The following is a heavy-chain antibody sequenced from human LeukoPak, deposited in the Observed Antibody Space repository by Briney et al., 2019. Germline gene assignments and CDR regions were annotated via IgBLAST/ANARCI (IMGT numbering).Heavy chain of an antibody. J-gene: IGHJ6*02. V-gene: IGHV1-18*01. Sequence: ASVKVSCKASGYTFTSYGISWVRQAPGQGLEWMGWISAYNGNTNYAQKLQGRVTMTTDTSTSTAYMELRSLRSDDTAVYYCVRVITGQYQLLSYYYYYGMDVWGQGTTVTVSS. CDR1: GYTFTSYG. D-gene: IGHD2-2*01. CDR2: ISAYNGNT. CDR3: VRVITGQYQLLSYYYYYGMDV.